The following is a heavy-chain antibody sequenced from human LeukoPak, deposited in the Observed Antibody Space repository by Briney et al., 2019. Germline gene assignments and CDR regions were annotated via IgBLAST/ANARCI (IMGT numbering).Heavy chain of an antibody. D-gene: IGHD3-9*01. V-gene: IGHV3-53*01. CDR3: ARQRYPFGMGV. Sequence: TGGSLRLSCAASGFTVSSNYMSWVRQAPGKGLEWVSVIYSGGSTYYADSVKGRFTISRDNSKNTLYLQMNSLRAEDTAVYYCARQRYPFGMGVWGQGTTVTVSS. CDR2: IYSGGST. J-gene: IGHJ6*02. CDR1: GFTVSSNY.